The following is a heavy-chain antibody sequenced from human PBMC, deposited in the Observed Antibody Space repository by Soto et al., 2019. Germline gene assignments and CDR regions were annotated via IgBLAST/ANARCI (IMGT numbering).Heavy chain of an antibody. CDR1: GGTFSSYA. V-gene: IGHV1-69*12. Sequence: QVQLVQSGAEVKKPGSSVKVSCKASGGTFSSYAISWVRQAPGQGLEWMGGIIPIFGTADYAQKFQGRVTITADESTSTAYMELSSLRSEDTAVYYCALHSGSGSNYYYYGMDVWGLGTTVTVSS. CDR3: ALHSGSGSNYYYYGMDV. J-gene: IGHJ6*02. D-gene: IGHD3-10*01. CDR2: IIPIFGTA.